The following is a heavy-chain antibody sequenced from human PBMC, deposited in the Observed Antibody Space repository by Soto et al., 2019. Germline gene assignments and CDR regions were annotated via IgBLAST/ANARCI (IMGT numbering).Heavy chain of an antibody. J-gene: IGHJ2*01. CDR2: INDRGSI. CDR3: ARESHDILTGPPWVSYFDL. D-gene: IGHD3-9*01. V-gene: IGHV4-34*01. Sequence: QVQLQQWGAGPLRPLETLSLTCGVSGGSFSGYYCAWIRQSPGRGLEWIGEINDRGSIDYNPSLNSRVSISVHPSKDHYSLDLRSVTAADKAVYYCARESHDILTGPPWVSYFDLWGRGTLVTVSS. CDR1: GGSFSGYY.